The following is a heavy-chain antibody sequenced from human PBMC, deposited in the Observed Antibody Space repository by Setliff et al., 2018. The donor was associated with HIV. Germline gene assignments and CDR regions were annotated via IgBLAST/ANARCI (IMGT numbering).Heavy chain of an antibody. CDR1: GFTFSSYA. V-gene: IGHV3-23*01. CDR3: AKDQRFDP. CDR2: ISAGGGST. Sequence: LRLSCAASGFTFSSYAMTWVRQAPGKGLEWVSAISAGGGSTYYADSVKGRFTISRDNSKNTLYLQMNSLRAEDTAVYYCAKDQRFDPWGQGTLVTVSS. J-gene: IGHJ5*02.